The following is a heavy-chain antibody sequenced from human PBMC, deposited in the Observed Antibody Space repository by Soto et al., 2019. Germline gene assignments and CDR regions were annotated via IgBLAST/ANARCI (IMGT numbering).Heavy chain of an antibody. V-gene: IGHV3-33*01. Sequence: QVQLVESGGGVVQPGRSLRLSCAASGFTFSSYGMHWVRQAPGKGLEWVAVIWYDGSNKYYADSVKGRFTISRDNSKNTLYLQMNSLRAEDTAVYYCARETIVVVPAATLPWYYYYGMDVWGQGTTVTVSS. D-gene: IGHD2-2*01. J-gene: IGHJ6*02. CDR1: GFTFSSYG. CDR2: IWYDGSNK. CDR3: ARETIVVVPAATLPWYYYYGMDV.